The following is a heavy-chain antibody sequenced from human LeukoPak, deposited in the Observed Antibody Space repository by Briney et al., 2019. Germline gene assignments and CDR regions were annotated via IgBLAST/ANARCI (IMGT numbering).Heavy chain of an antibody. J-gene: IGHJ3*02. CDR2: IRSSNSYT. Sequence: GGSLRLSCAASGFTFSGYYMSCIRQAPGKGLEWVSYIRSSNSYTKHADSVKGRFTISRDNAKKSLYLQMNSLRAEDTAVYYRARDAVVPAGVVDYGDYVGAFDIWGQGTMVTVSS. D-gene: IGHD4-17*01. V-gene: IGHV3-11*05. CDR3: ARDAVVPAGVVDYGDYVGAFDI. CDR1: GFTFSGYY.